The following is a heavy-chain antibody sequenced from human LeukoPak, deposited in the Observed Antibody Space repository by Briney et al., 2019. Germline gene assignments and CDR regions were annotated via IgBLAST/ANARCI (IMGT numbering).Heavy chain of an antibody. CDR3: AADLNYYDSSGYYSGAFDI. Sequence: ASVKVSCKASGFTFTSSAMQWVRQARGQRLEWIGWIVVGSGNTNYAQKFQERVTITRDMSTSTAYMELSSLRSEDTAVYYCAADLNYYDSSGYYSGAFDIWGQGTMVTVSS. CDR2: IVVGSGNT. J-gene: IGHJ3*02. CDR1: GFTFTSSA. V-gene: IGHV1-58*02. D-gene: IGHD3-22*01.